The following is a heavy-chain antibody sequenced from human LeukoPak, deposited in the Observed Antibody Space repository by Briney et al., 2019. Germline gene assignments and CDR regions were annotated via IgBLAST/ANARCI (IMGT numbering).Heavy chain of an antibody. CDR2: INHSGSA. J-gene: IGHJ5*02. V-gene: IGHV4-34*01. Sequence: SETLSLTCAVYGGSFSGYYWSWIRQPPGKGLEWIGEINHSGSANYNPSPKSRVTISVDTSTNQFSLKLSSVTAADTAVYYCARGPNDFWSGYYNWFDPWGQGTLVTVSS. CDR1: GGSFSGYY. D-gene: IGHD3-3*01. CDR3: ARGPNDFWSGYYNWFDP.